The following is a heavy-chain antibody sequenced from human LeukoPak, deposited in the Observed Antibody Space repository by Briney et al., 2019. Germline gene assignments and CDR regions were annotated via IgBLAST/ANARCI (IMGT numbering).Heavy chain of an antibody. V-gene: IGHV1-46*01. CDR1: GYTFTSYF. J-gene: IGHJ4*02. D-gene: IGHD1-26*01. CDR2: INPSGGST. Sequence: VASVKVSYKTSGYTFTSYFMHWVRQAPGQGLEWMGIINPSGGSTNYAQNFQGRVTMTRDTSTSIVYMELSNLRSEDTAVYYCARAALVGATYFFDHWGRGTLVTVSS. CDR3: ARAALVGATYFFDH.